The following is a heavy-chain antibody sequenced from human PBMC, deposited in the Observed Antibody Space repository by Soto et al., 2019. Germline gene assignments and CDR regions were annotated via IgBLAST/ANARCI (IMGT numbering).Heavy chain of an antibody. J-gene: IGHJ3*02. CDR1: GYTFTSYY. D-gene: IGHD2-2*01. Sequence: ASVKVSCKASGYTFTSYYMHWVRQAPGQGLEWMGIINPSGGSTSYAQKFQGRVTVTRDTSTSTVYMELSSLRSEDTAVYYCARGWSTTSWLDAFDIWGQGTMVTVSS. V-gene: IGHV1-46*03. CDR3: ARGWSTTSWLDAFDI. CDR2: INPSGGST.